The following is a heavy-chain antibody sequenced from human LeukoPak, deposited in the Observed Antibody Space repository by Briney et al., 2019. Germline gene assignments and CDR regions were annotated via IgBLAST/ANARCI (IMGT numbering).Heavy chain of an antibody. CDR1: GGSISSYY. V-gene: IGHV4-59*08. D-gene: IGHD3-10*01. J-gene: IGHJ5*02. CDR3: AREWGIGFGYSWFDP. Sequence: SETLSLTCTVSGGSISSYYWSWIRQPPGKGLEWIGYIYYSGSTYYNPSLKSRVTISVDTSKNQFSLKLSSVTAADTAVYYCAREWGIGFGYSWFDPWGQGTLVTVSS. CDR2: IYYSGST.